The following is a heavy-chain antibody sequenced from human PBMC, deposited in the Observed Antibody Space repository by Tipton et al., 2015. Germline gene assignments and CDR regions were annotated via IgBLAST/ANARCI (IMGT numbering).Heavy chain of an antibody. CDR3: AREVWYNDSTGYDY. CDR2: IYFSGST. D-gene: IGHD3-22*01. V-gene: IGHV4-39*07. J-gene: IGHJ4*02. CDR1: GGSVSSSSYY. Sequence: LRLSCTVSGGSVSSSSYYWGWIRQPPGKGLEWIGSIYFSGSTYYNPSLKSRVTMSVDTSKNQFSLHLSSVTAADTAVYYCAREVWYNDSTGYDYWGQGTLVTVSS.